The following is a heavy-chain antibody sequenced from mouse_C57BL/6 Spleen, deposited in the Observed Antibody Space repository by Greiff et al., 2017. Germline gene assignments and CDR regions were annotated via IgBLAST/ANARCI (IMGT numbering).Heavy chain of an antibody. D-gene: IGHD1-1*01. Sequence: QVQLQKSGAELVRPGASVTLSCKASGYTFTDYEMHWVKQTPVHGLEWIGAIDPETGGTAYNQKFKGKAILTADKSSSTAYMELRSLTSEDSAVYYCTGSSYWYFDVWGTGTTVTVSS. CDR1: GYTFTDYE. J-gene: IGHJ1*03. CDR3: TGSSYWYFDV. V-gene: IGHV1-15*01. CDR2: IDPETGGT.